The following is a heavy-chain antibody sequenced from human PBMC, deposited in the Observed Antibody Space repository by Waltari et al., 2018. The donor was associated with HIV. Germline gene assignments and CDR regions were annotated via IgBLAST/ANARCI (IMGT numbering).Heavy chain of an antibody. J-gene: IGHJ5*02. V-gene: IGHV3-33*01. CDR2: IWSDGRNE. CDR3: ARDKGTRYLDQ. CDR1: GIPFRSCG. Sequence: QVELVESGGGVVQRGRSLRLSCAASGIPFRSCGMHWVRQGPGKGLDWVGMIWSDGRNEYYADSVKGRFTISRDNSKSTVYLQMNSLRAEDTAVYYCARDKGTRYLDQWGQGTLVTVSS. D-gene: IGHD1-7*01.